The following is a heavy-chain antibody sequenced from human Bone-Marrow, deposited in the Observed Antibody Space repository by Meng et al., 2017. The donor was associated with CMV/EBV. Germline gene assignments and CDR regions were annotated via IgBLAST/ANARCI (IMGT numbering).Heavy chain of an antibody. J-gene: IGHJ6*02. D-gene: IGHD6-13*01. CDR1: GGSFSGYC. CDR2: INHSGST. V-gene: IGHV4-34*01. CDR3: ARGGVFIAAAVLSVYYYYYYGMDV. Sequence: SETLSLTCAVYGGSFSGYCWSWIRQPPGKGLEWIGEINHSGSTNYNPSLKSRVTISVDTSKNQFSLKLSSVTAADTAVYYCARGGVFIAAAVLSVYYYYYYGMDVWGQGTTVTVSS.